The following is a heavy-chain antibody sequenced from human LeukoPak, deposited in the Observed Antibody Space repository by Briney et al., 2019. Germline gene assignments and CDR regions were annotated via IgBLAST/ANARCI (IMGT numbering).Heavy chain of an antibody. Sequence: PSETLSLTCTVSGGSISRGSYYGSWIRQPAGKGLEWIGRIYTSGSTNYTPSLKSRVTIAVDTSKNQFSLKLSSVTAADTAVYYCARDSPLWFGEPITWGQGTLVTVSS. CDR3: ARDSPLWFGEPIT. V-gene: IGHV4-61*02. D-gene: IGHD3-10*01. J-gene: IGHJ5*02. CDR1: GGSISRGSYY. CDR2: IYTSGST.